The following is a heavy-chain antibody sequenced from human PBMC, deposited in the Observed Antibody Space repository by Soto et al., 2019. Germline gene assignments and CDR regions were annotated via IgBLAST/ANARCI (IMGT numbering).Heavy chain of an antibody. CDR2: ISGGGTTM. D-gene: IGHD2-2*01. CDR3: AKDSGLEYHSYWYYYYGMDV. Sequence: QVQLVESGGGLVEPGGSLRLSCAASGFRFSDHYMTWIRQAPGKGLEWVSKISGGGTTMYYADSVKGRFTVSRDNAKNSLYLQMNSLRAEDTAVYYCAKDSGLEYHSYWYYYYGMDVWGQGTTVTVSS. V-gene: IGHV3-11*01. CDR1: GFRFSDHY. J-gene: IGHJ6*02.